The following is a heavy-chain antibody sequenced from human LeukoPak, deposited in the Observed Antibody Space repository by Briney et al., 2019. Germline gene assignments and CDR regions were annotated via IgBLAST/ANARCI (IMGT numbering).Heavy chain of an antibody. CDR3: ARSIVVVVAATRVVRYYFDY. CDR2: INHSGST. J-gene: IGHJ4*02. CDR1: GGSFSGYY. Sequence: SETLSLTCAVYGGSFSGYYWSWIRQPPGKGLEGIGEINHSGSTNYNPSLKSRVTISVDTSKNQFSLKLSSVTAADTAVYYCARSIVVVVAATRVVRYYFDYWGQGTLVTVSS. V-gene: IGHV4-34*01. D-gene: IGHD2-15*01.